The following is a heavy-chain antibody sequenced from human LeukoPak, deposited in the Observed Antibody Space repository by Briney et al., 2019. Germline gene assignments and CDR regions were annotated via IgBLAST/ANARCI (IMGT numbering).Heavy chain of an antibody. Sequence: ASVKVSCKASGGTFSSYAINWVRQAPGQGLEWMGGIIPIFGTANYAQKFQGRVTITADESTSTAYMELSSLRSEDTAVYYCARHIVVVVAATEYHYYYYGMDVWGQGTTVTVSS. D-gene: IGHD2-15*01. CDR3: ARHIVVVVAATEYHYYYYGMDV. CDR1: GGTFSSYA. J-gene: IGHJ6*02. V-gene: IGHV1-69*13. CDR2: IIPIFGTA.